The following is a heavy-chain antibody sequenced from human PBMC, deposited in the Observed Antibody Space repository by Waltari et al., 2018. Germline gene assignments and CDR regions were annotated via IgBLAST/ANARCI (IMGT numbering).Heavy chain of an antibody. Sequence: EVQVLESGGGLAQPGGSLRLSCPASGFTFGRHAMSWVRQAPGKGLEWVSVISSHGGNTYYADSVRGRFTVSRDNSKNTLNLQMNSLRAEDAAVYYCVKESGPAGTDTRGDFDYWGQGTLVTVSS. CDR3: VKESGPAGTDTRGDFDY. V-gene: IGHV3-23*01. J-gene: IGHJ4*02. D-gene: IGHD3-10*01. CDR1: GFTFGRHA. CDR2: ISSHGGNT.